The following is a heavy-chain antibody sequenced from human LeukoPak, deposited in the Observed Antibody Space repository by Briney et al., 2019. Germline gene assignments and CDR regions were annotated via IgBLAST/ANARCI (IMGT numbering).Heavy chain of an antibody. Sequence: GGSLRLSCTASGFTFSHYTINWVRQAPGKGLECVSSISSTSSYISYADSVKGRFTISRDDAKTSVYLRMNSLKAEDTAVYYCTTDSTVTTDGDVFDIWGQGTMVTASS. CDR3: TTDSTVTTDGDVFDI. J-gene: IGHJ3*02. CDR1: GFTFSHYT. CDR2: ISSTSSYI. V-gene: IGHV3-21*03. D-gene: IGHD4-17*01.